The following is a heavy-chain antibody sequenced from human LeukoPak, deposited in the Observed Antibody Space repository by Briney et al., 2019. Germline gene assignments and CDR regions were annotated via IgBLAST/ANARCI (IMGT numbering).Heavy chain of an antibody. CDR3: ARDRSSGWYGTGNWFDP. CDR2: ISSSSSYI. V-gene: IGHV3-21*01. CDR1: GFTVSSNY. Sequence: GGSLRLSCAASGFTVSSNYMSWVRQAPGKGLEWVSSISSSSSYIYYADSVKGRFTISRDNAKNSLYLQMNSLKAEDTAVYYCARDRSSGWYGTGNWFDPWGQGTLVTVSS. J-gene: IGHJ5*02. D-gene: IGHD6-19*01.